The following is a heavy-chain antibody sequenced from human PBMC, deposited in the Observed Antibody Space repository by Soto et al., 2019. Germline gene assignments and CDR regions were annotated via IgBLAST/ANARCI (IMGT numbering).Heavy chain of an antibody. Sequence: ASVKVSCKASGYTFTSYAIHWVRQAPGQRLEWMGWINAGNGNTKYSQKFQGRVTITRDTSASTAYMELSSLRSEDTAVYYCARNHQPLAAVAGPFDYWGQGTLVTVSS. D-gene: IGHD6-19*01. CDR1: GYTFTSYA. J-gene: IGHJ4*02. CDR3: ARNHQPLAAVAGPFDY. CDR2: INAGNGNT. V-gene: IGHV1-3*01.